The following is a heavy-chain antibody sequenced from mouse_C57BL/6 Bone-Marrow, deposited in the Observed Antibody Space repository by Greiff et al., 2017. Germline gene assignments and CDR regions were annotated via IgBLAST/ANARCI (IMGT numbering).Heavy chain of an antibody. V-gene: IGHV1-82*01. D-gene: IGHD1-1*02. CDR2: IYPGDGDT. Sequence: VQLQQSGPELVKPGASVKISCKASGYAFSSSWMNWVKQRPGKGLEWIGRIYPGDGDTNYNGKFKGKATLTADKSSSTAYMQLSSLTSEDSAVXFCAHSYYAMDYWGQGTSVTVSS. CDR3: AHSYYAMDY. CDR1: GYAFSSSW. J-gene: IGHJ4*01.